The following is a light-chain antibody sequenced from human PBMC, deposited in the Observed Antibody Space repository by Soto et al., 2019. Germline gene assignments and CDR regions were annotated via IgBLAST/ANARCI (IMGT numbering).Light chain of an antibody. CDR1: TSDVGAYNY. V-gene: IGLV2-14*01. J-gene: IGLJ1*01. CDR2: QVS. Sequence: QSALTQPASVSGSPGQSIAISCTGTTSDVGAYNYVSWYQQHPGKAPKLMIYQVSNRPSGVSNRFSGSKSGNTASLTISGLQAEDEADYYCSPYTSCTPYVFGTGTKLTVL. CDR3: SPYTSCTPYV.